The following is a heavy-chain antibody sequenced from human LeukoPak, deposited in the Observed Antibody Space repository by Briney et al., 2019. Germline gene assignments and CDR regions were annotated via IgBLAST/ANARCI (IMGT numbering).Heavy chain of an antibody. Sequence: GGSLRLSCAASGFTFSSYAMSWVRQAPGKGLEWVSAISGSGGSTYYADSVKGRFTISRDNSKNTLYLQVNSLRAEDTAVYYCAKDREVAVAGAFDYWGQGTLVTVSS. CDR3: AKDREVAVAGAFDY. V-gene: IGHV3-23*01. D-gene: IGHD6-19*01. CDR1: GFTFSSYA. J-gene: IGHJ4*02. CDR2: ISGSGGST.